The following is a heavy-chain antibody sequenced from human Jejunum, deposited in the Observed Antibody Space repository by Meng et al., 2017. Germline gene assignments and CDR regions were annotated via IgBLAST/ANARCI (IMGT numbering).Heavy chain of an antibody. CDR2: ISSRGNTI. CDR3: ARGAGAGTVSWFHT. CDR1: GFTFNMYE. V-gene: IGHV3-48*03. J-gene: IGHJ5*02. Sequence: GESLKISCAASGFTFNMYEMNWVRQAPGKGLEWVSYISSRGNTIYYADSVKGRFTIARDNAKNSLYLQRNSLKAEDTAVYYCARGAGAGTVSWFHTWGQGTLVTVSS. D-gene: IGHD6-19*01.